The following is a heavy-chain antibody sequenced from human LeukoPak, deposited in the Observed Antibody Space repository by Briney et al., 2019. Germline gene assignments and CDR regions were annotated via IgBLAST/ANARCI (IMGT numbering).Heavy chain of an antibody. V-gene: IGHV4-61*02. D-gene: IGHD6-13*01. CDR3: ARIQQQLVRSRYWYFDL. J-gene: IGHJ2*01. CDR2: IYTSGTT. Sequence: PSETLSLTCTVSGGSISSGSYYWSWIRQPAGKGLEWIGRIYTSGTTNYNPSLKSRVTISVDTSKNQFSLKLSSVTAADTAVYYCARIQQQLVRSRYWYFDLWGRGTLVTVSS. CDR1: GGSISSGSYY.